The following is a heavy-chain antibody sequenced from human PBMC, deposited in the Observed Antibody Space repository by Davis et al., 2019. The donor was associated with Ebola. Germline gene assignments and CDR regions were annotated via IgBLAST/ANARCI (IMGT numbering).Heavy chain of an antibody. V-gene: IGHV5-10-1*01. J-gene: IGHJ4*01. Sequence: GESLKISCKSSGYSFTSYWISWVRQMPGKGLEWMGRIDPSDSYTNYSPSFQGHVTISADKSIRTAYLQWTSLKASDTAMYYCARGLSGDSGGDYWGLGTLVTVSS. CDR2: IDPSDSYT. D-gene: IGHD7-27*01. CDR1: GYSFTSYW. CDR3: ARGLSGDSGGDY.